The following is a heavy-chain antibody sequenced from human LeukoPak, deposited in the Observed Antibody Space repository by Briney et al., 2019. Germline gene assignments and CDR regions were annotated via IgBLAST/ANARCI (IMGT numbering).Heavy chain of an antibody. CDR2: INHSGST. CDR1: GGSFSGYY. D-gene: IGHD6-13*01. Sequence: SETLSLTCAVYGGSFSGYYWSWIRQPPGKGLEWIGEINHSGSTNYNPSLKSRVTISVDTSKNQFSLKLGSVTAADTAVYYCARQAAADYWGQGTLVTVSS. J-gene: IGHJ4*02. CDR3: ARQAAADY. V-gene: IGHV4-34*01.